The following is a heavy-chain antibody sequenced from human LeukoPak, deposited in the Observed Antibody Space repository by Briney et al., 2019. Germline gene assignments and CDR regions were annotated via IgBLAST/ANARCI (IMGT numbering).Heavy chain of an antibody. CDR1: GFTFSTYG. CDR3: AKDNYDYGDYDGGDY. J-gene: IGHJ4*02. Sequence: GGSLRLSCAASGFTFSTYGMHWVRQAPGKGLEWVAFIRYDGSNKYYADYVKGRFTISRDNSKNTLYLQMNSLRAEDTAVYYCAKDNYDYGDYDGGDYWGQGTLVTVSS. V-gene: IGHV3-30*02. D-gene: IGHD4-17*01. CDR2: IRYDGSNK.